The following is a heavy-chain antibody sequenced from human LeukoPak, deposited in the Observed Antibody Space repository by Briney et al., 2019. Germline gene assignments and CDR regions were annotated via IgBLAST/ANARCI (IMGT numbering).Heavy chain of an antibody. D-gene: IGHD3-22*01. V-gene: IGHV1-69*04. CDR3: ARDKLTEYYYDSSGYYFDP. CDR1: GGTFSSYA. Sequence: ASVKVSCKASGGTFSSYAISWVRQAPGQGLDWMGRIIPILGIANYAQKFQGRVTITADKSTSTAYMELSSLRSEDTAVYYCARDKLTEYYYDSSGYYFDPWGQGTLVTVSS. CDR2: IIPILGIA. J-gene: IGHJ5*02.